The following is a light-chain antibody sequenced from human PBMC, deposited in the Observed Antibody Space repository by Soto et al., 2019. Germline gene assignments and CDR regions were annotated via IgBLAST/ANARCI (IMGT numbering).Light chain of an antibody. CDR1: SSNIGANS. CDR3: QSYDSSLSNLVV. J-gene: IGLJ2*01. CDR2: GNS. V-gene: IGLV1-44*01. Sequence: QSVLTQPPSASGTPGQRVTISCSGSSSNIGANSVNWYQQLPGTAPRLLIYGNSHRPSGVPDRFSGSKSGTSASLAITGLQAEDEGDYYCQSYDSSLSNLVVFGGGTKLTVL.